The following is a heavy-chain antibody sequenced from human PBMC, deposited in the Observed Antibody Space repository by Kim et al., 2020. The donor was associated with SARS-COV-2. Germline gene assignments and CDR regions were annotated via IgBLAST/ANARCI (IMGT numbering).Heavy chain of an antibody. J-gene: IGHJ5*02. CDR1: GFTFSSYS. Sequence: GGSLRLSCAASGFTFSSYSMNWVRQAPGKGLEWVSSISSSSSYIYYADSVKGRFTISRDNAKNSLYLQMNSLRAEDTAVYYCARESRADIVVVPAATGNWFDPWGQGTLVTVSS. D-gene: IGHD2-2*01. CDR2: ISSSSSYI. CDR3: ARESRADIVVVPAATGNWFDP. V-gene: IGHV3-21*01.